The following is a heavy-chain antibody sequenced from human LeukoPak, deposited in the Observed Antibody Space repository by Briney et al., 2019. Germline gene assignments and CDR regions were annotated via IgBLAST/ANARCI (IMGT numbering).Heavy chain of an antibody. CDR2: IDLSGSTL. Sequence: PEGSLRLSCAASGLTFSSYTMNWVRQAPGKGLEWVSYIDLSGSTLYYVDSVKGRFTISRDNAKNSLYLQMNSLRAEDTAVYYCARGPPLFDPWGQGTLVAVSS. CDR1: GLTFSSYT. J-gene: IGHJ5*02. V-gene: IGHV3-48*04. CDR3: ARGPPLFDP.